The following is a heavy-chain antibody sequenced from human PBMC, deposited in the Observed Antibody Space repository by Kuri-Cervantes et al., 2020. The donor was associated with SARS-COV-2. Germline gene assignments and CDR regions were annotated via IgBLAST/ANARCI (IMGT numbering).Heavy chain of an antibody. CDR1: GFTVSSNY. Sequence: GGSLRLSCAASGFTVSSNYMGWVRQAPGKGLEWVSVIYSGGSTYYADSVQGRFTISRDNSKNTLYLQMNSLRVEDTAVYYCAREDRYGGNLNWFDPWGQGTLVTVSS. CDR2: IYSGGST. CDR3: AREDRYGGNLNWFDP. V-gene: IGHV3-53*01. D-gene: IGHD1-26*01. J-gene: IGHJ5*02.